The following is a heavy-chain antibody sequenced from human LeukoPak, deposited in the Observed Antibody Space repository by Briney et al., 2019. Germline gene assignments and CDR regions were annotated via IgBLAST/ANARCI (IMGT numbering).Heavy chain of an antibody. CDR1: GYSISSGYY. D-gene: IGHD6-13*01. CDR2: ISHSEST. Sequence: PSETLSLTCTVSGYSISSGYYWGWIRQSPGKGLEWIATISHSESTYYNPSLKSRVTISVDTSKNQFSLKLGSVTAADTAVYSCAREGSGRAVAGTFDYWGQGTLVTVSS. CDR3: AREGSGRAVAGTFDY. V-gene: IGHV4-38-2*02. J-gene: IGHJ4*02.